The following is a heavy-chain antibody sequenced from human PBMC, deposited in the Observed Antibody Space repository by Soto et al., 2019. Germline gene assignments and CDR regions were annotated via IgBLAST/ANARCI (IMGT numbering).Heavy chain of an antibody. V-gene: IGHV3-23*01. Sequence: EVQLLESGGGLVQPGGSLRLSCAASGFTFNSYAMNWVRQSPGTGLEWVSTITGSGAGTLYADSVKGRFTISRDNSKNTLYLQMNSMRADDTATYYCDKDQRTTRPVYMDVWGKGTTVTVSS. D-gene: IGHD1-1*01. CDR3: DKDQRTTRPVYMDV. J-gene: IGHJ6*03. CDR1: GFTFNSYA. CDR2: ITGSGAGT.